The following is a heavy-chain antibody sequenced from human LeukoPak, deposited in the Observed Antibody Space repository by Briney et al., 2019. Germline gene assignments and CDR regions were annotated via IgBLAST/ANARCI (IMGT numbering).Heavy chain of an antibody. CDR1: GFTFTNAW. J-gene: IGHJ4*02. V-gene: IGHV3-53*01. CDR2: IYSGGST. Sequence: GSLRLSCAASGFTFTNAWMHWVRQAPGKGLEWVSVIYSGGSTYYADSVKGRFTISRDNSKNTLYLQMNSLRAEDTAVYYCARRAVYWGQGTLVTVSS. CDR3: ARRAVY. D-gene: IGHD6-25*01.